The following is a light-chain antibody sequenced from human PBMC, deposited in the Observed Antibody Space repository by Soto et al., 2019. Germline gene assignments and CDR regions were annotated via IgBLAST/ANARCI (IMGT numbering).Light chain of an antibody. CDR1: QDISSW. CDR2: AAS. V-gene: IGKV1-12*01. Sequence: DIEMTQSPSSLAASLGDRVIITCRASQDISSWLAWYQQKPGKAPKLLVSAASTLQSGVPARFSGSGSGTEFTLTISNLQPEDVATYCCLRSNSFPRVFGQGTKLEIK. J-gene: IGKJ1*01. CDR3: LRSNSFPRV.